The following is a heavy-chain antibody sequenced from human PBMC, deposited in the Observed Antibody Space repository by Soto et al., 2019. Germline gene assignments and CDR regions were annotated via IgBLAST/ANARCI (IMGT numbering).Heavy chain of an antibody. V-gene: IGHV1-46*01. J-gene: IGHJ6*02. CDR1: GYTFTNYY. Sequence: QVQLVQSGAEVKKPGASVKVSCKASGYTFTNYYMHWVRQAPRQGLEWMGIINPSGGSTSYAQKSQGRVTMTSDTSTSTVYMELSSLRSEDTAVYYCARGDGRGSSGFYYYYRMDVWGPGTTVTVSS. CDR2: INPSGGST. CDR3: ARGDGRGSSGFYYYYRMDV. D-gene: IGHD6-25*01.